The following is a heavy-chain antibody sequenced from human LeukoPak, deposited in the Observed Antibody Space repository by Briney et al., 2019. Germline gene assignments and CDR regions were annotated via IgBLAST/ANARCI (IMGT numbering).Heavy chain of an antibody. V-gene: IGHV1-46*01. J-gene: IGHJ6*02. Sequence: ASVKVSSKASGYTFTSYYMHWLRQAPGQGLEWMGIINPSGGDTTYAQKFQGRVTMTRDTSTSTVYMELSRLRSEDTALYYCARKRLRDYGMDVWGQGTTVTVSS. CDR2: INPSGGDT. CDR3: ARKRLRDYGMDV. CDR1: GYTFTSYY.